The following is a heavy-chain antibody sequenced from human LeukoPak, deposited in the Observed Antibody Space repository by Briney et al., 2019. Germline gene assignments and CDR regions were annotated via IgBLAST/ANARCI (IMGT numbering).Heavy chain of an antibody. J-gene: IGHJ3*02. CDR1: GFTFDDYA. CDR2: ISWNSGSI. CDR3: AKVWFGELFRYAFDI. V-gene: IGHV3-9*01. D-gene: IGHD3-10*01. Sequence: PGGSLRLSCAASGFTFDDYAMHWVRQAPGKGLEWVSGISWNSGSIVHADSVKGRFTISRDNAKNSLYLQMNSLRAEDTALYYCAKVWFGELFRYAFDIWGQGTMVTVSS.